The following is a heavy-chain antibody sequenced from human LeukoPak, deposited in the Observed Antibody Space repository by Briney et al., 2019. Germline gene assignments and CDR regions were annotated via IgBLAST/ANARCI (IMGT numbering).Heavy chain of an antibody. CDR2: IYPGDSDT. J-gene: IGHJ4*02. CDR3: AMPDSSGYSSSWYYFDY. D-gene: IGHD6-13*01. CDR1: GYSFASYW. Sequence: GESLKISCEGSGYSFASYWIGWVRQMPGKGLEWMGIIYPGDSDTRYSPSFQGQVTISADKSISTAYLQWSSLKASDTAMYYCAMPDSSGYSSSWYYFDYWGQGTLVTVSS. V-gene: IGHV5-51*01.